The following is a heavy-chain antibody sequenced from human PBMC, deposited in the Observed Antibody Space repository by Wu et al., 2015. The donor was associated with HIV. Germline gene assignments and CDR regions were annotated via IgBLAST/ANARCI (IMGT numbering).Heavy chain of an antibody. CDR3: ATYRQGYDYVWGSYYY. CDR2: FDPEDGET. D-gene: IGHD3-16*01. CDR1: GYTLTELS. Sequence: QVQLVQSGAEVKKPGASVKVSCKVSGYTLTELSMHWVRQAPGKGLEWMGGFDPEDGETIYAQKFPGRVTMTGDTSTDTAYMELSSLRSEDTAVYYCATYRQGYDYVWGSYYYWGQGTLVTVSS. J-gene: IGHJ4*02. V-gene: IGHV1-24*01.